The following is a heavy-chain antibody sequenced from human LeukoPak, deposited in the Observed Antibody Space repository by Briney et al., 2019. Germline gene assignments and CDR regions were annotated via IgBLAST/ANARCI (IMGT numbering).Heavy chain of an antibody. Sequence: GGSLRLSCAASGFTFSNYWMHWVRQAPGKGLVWVSRVNSDGSNTYYADSVKGRFTISRDNAKNTLYLQMNGLRAKETAVYYCATPRGDYYYGMDVWGLGTTVTVSS. V-gene: IGHV3-74*01. CDR2: VNSDGSNT. D-gene: IGHD3-10*01. J-gene: IGHJ6*02. CDR1: GFTFSNYW. CDR3: ATPRGDYYYGMDV.